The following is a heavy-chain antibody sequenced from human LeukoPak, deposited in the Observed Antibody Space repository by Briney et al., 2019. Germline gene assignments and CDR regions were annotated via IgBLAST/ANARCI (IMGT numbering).Heavy chain of an antibody. CDR1: GYTFTSYY. Sequence: ASVKVSCKASGYTFTSYYMHWVRQAPGQGLKWMGIINPSGGSTSYAQKFQGRVTMTRDTSTSTVYMELSSLRSEDTAVYYCASMYGGNSYFDYWGQGTLVTVSS. CDR3: ASMYGGNSYFDY. CDR2: INPSGGST. D-gene: IGHD4-23*01. V-gene: IGHV1-46*01. J-gene: IGHJ4*02.